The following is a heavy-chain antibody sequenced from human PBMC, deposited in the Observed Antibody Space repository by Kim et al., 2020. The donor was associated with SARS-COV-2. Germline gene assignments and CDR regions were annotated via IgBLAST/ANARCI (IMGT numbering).Heavy chain of an antibody. CDR2: IYHSGTT. Sequence: SETLSLTCTASGYSFNGGYFGGWVRQPPGKGLEWIGGIYHSGTTYYNPSLKSRVAMSVDASKSQFSLNLNSVTAADTAVYYCARATARAVITYVDSWGQGILVAVSS. D-gene: IGHD3-16*02. V-gene: IGHV4-38-2*02. J-gene: IGHJ5*01. CDR1: GYSFNGGYF. CDR3: ARATARAVITYVDS.